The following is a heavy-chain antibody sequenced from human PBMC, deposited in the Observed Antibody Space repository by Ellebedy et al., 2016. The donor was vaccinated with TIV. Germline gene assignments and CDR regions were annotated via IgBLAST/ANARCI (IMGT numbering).Heavy chain of an antibody. Sequence: GGSLRLXFAASGFKFTSYEMHWFRQAPGKGLEWVAVLGFDGTTKKYADSVKGRFTVSRDTSKNTLYLQMNTLSVDDTAVYYCARDFLPVSPDYFDYWGQGTLVTVSS. CDR1: GFKFTSYE. CDR2: LGFDGTTK. J-gene: IGHJ4*02. D-gene: IGHD1-14*01. V-gene: IGHV3-30-3*01. CDR3: ARDFLPVSPDYFDY.